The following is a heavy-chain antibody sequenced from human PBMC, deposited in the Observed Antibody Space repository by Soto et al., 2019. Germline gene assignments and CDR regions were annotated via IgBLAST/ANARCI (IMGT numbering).Heavy chain of an antibody. CDR2: IIHMFGTA. Sequence: QVQLVQSGAEVKKPGSSVKVSCKASGDTFSSYAINWVRQGPGQGLAWMGGIIHMFGTANYAGKFQGRVTITADESTSTGYMELNSQRSEDTAVYYCARGMVVVEAPTGEEDNNYYGMDVWGGGTTGTVSS. J-gene: IGHJ6*04. CDR1: GDTFSSYA. CDR3: ARGMVVVEAPTGEEDNNYYGMDV. D-gene: IGHD2-15*01. V-gene: IGHV1-69*01.